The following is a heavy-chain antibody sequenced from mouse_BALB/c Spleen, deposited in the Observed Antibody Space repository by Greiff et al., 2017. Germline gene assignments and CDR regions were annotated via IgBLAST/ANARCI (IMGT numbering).Heavy chain of an antibody. Sequence: EVQLVESGGGLVKPGGSLKLSCAASGFTFSSYAMSWVRQSPENRLEWVAEISSGGSYTYYPDTVTGRFTISKDNAKNTLYLEMSSLRSEDTAMYYCARTGAYWGQGTLVTVSA. CDR2: ISSGGSYT. CDR3: ARTGAY. D-gene: IGHD3-1*01. V-gene: IGHV5-9-4*01. J-gene: IGHJ3*01. CDR1: GFTFSSYA.